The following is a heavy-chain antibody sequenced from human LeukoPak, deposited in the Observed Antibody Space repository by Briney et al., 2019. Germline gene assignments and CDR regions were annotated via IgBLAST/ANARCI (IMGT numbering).Heavy chain of an antibody. Sequence: GGSLKISCKGSGYSFTSYWIGWVRQMPGKGLEWMGIIYPGDSDTRYSPSFQGQVTISADKSISTAYLQLSSLKASDTAMYYCARPYRLSSGYYPPDYWGQGTLVTVSS. D-gene: IGHD3-22*01. CDR1: GYSFTSYW. V-gene: IGHV5-51*01. J-gene: IGHJ4*02. CDR3: ARPYRLSSGYYPPDY. CDR2: IYPGDSDT.